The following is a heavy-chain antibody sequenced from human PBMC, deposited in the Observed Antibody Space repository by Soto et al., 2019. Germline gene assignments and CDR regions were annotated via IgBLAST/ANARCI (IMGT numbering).Heavy chain of an antibody. CDR3: GRVVEGATRHTDFDS. Sequence: QVYLQESGPGLVKPSETLSLTCAVSGVSIHNSHSFWGWIRQPPGKGLEFIANVYYSGGAHYNPSFKSRVTISVDTATNQVSLRMSSVTAADTAVYFCGRVVEGATRHTDFDSWGQGTLVTVSS. CDR1: GVSIHNSHSF. D-gene: IGHD2-21*01. CDR2: VYYSGGA. V-gene: IGHV4-39*01. J-gene: IGHJ5*01.